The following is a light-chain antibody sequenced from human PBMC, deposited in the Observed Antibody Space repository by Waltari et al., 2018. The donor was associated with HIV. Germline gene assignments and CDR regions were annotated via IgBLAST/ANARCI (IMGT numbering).Light chain of an antibody. CDR3: QKYDRAPYT. J-gene: IGKJ2*01. V-gene: IGKV1-27*01. CDR1: QDISSS. CDR2: GAS. Sequence: GDRVTITCRVTQDISSSLAWYQHKPGTPPQLLMYGASTLQSGVPSRFRGSGSGTDFTLTITSLQSEDIGIYYCQKYDRAPYTFGQGTRLEI.